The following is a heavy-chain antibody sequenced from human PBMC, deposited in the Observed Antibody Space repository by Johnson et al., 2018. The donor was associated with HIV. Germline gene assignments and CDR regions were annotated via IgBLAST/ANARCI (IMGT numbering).Heavy chain of an antibody. Sequence: VQLVESGGGVVRPGGSLRLSCAASGFTFHNYALTWVRQAPGKGLEWVSGIDWNGGSTAYGDSVKGRFTISRDNSKNTLYLQMNSLRAEDTAVYYCAKDRTHEPFDIWGQGTMVTVSS. CDR1: GFTFHNYA. J-gene: IGHJ3*02. CDR2: IDWNGGST. CDR3: AKDRTHEPFDI. V-gene: IGHV3-20*04.